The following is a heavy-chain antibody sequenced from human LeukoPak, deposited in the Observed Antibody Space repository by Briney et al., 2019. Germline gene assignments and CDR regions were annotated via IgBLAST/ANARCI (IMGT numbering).Heavy chain of an antibody. D-gene: IGHD3-3*01. CDR1: GGTFSSYA. J-gene: IGHJ4*02. CDR2: IIPIFGTA. CDR3: ARLAIFGVVIYDY. V-gene: IGHV1-69*05. Sequence: SVKVSCKASGGTFSSYAISWVRQAPGQGLEWMGGIIPIFGTANYAQKFQGRVTITTDESTSTAYMELSSLRSEDTAVYYCARLAIFGVVIYDYWGQGTLVTVSS.